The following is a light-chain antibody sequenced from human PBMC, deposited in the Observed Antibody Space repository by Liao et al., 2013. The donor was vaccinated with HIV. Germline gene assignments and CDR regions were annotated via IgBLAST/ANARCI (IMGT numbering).Light chain of an antibody. CDR3: QAWDSSTGV. J-gene: IGLJ3*02. CDR2: ENY. V-gene: IGLV3-1*01. Sequence: SYELTQPPSVSVSPGQTATITCSGASTNVCWYQVKPGQSPEVVIFENYKRPSGIPDRFSGSKSGSTATLTIRGTQAIDEADYYCQAWDSSTGVFGGGTKLTVL. CDR1: STN.